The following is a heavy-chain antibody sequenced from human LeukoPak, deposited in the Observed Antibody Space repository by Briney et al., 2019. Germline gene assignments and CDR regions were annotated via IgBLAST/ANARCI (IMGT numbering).Heavy chain of an antibody. Sequence: PVGSLRLSCAASGFAFSTYSMNWVRQPPGQGLKGIASICLNSAAIYHAASARGRFTISSGHAQNSLHLQMDSLSGAAPAIFYFTKLITTDDTTPFYDGMDGWGQGTTGTVSS. CDR2: ICLNSAAI. D-gene: IGHD3-22*01. V-gene: IGHV3-21*04. J-gene: IGHJ6*02. CDR1: GFAFSTYS. CDR3: TKLITTDDTTPFYDGMDG.